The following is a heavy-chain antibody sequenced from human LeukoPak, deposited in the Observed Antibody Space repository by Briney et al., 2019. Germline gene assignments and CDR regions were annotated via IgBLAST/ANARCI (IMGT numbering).Heavy chain of an antibody. V-gene: IGHV1-69*04. CDR3: ASPDTGDYADAFAF. CDR1: GGTFSSYA. J-gene: IGHJ3*01. D-gene: IGHD4-17*01. Sequence: GASVNVSCKASGGTFSSYAVSWVRQAPGQGLEWMGRIISILNIANYAQKFQYRVTITADKSTSTAYMELSSLRSEDTAVYYCASPDTGDYADAFAFWGQGTMVTVSS. CDR2: IISILNIA.